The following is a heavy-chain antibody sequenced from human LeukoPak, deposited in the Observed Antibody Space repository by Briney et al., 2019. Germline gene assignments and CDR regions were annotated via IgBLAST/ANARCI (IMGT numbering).Heavy chain of an antibody. D-gene: IGHD3-22*01. J-gene: IGHJ4*02. CDR2: IRCDGSNK. Sequence: PWGSLRLSCAASGFTFSSYGMHWVRQAPGKGLEWVAFIRCDGSNKYYADSVKGRFTISRDNSKNTLYLQMNSLRAEDTAVYYCAKDARINYYDSSGYYSTPYYFDYWGQGTLVTVSS. CDR3: AKDARINYYDSSGYYSTPYYFDY. V-gene: IGHV3-30*02. CDR1: GFTFSSYG.